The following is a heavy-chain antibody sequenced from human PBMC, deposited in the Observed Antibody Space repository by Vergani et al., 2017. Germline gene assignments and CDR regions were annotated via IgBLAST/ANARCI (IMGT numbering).Heavy chain of an antibody. V-gene: IGHV3-33*01. CDR1: GFTFNQYG. J-gene: IGHJ5*02. CDR2: TCYDGNNK. Sequence: QVQLVESGGGVVKPGRSLRLSCAASGFTFNQYGMHWVRQAPGKGLEWVAVTCYDGNNKQYADSVKGRFTISRDNSKSTMYLQMNSLRDEDTGVYYCARDLRLLYNRFDPWGQGTLVTVSS. D-gene: IGHD1-14*01. CDR3: ARDLRLLYNRFDP.